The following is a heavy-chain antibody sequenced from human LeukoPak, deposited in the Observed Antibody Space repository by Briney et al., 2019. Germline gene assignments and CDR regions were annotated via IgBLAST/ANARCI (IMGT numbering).Heavy chain of an antibody. CDR3: AKDLDFWSGPDY. D-gene: IGHD3-3*01. CDR2: ISSSSSYI. CDR1: GFTFSDYS. J-gene: IGHJ4*02. V-gene: IGHV3-21*01. Sequence: GGSLRLSCAASGFTFSDYSMNWVRQAPGKGLEWVSSISSSSSYIFYADSVRGRFSISRDNAKNSLYLQMNSLRAEDTAVYYCAKDLDFWSGPDYWGQGTLVTVSS.